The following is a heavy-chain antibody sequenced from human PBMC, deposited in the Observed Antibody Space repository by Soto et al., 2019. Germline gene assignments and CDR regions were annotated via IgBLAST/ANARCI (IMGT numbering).Heavy chain of an antibody. CDR2: ISYDGSNK. J-gene: IGHJ4*02. CDR1: GFTFSSYG. V-gene: IGHV3-30*18. Sequence: PGGSLRLSCAASGFTFSSYGMHWVRQAPGKGLEWVAVISYDGSNKYYADSVKGRFTISRDNSKNTLYLQMNSLRAEDTAVYYCAKGGITGTAEGRVPNDYWGQGTLVTVSS. D-gene: IGHD1-20*01. CDR3: AKGGITGTAEGRVPNDY.